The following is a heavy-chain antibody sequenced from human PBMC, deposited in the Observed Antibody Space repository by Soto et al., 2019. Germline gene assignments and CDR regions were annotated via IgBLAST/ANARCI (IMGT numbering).Heavy chain of an antibody. Sequence: PGGSLRLSCAASGFTFSRYGMNWLRQAPGKGLEWVASISSSTSYVHYADSVKGRFSTSRDNAKNILYLEMYGLRTEDTAVYYCARDPSEGRVGNWFESWGQGTLVTVSS. D-gene: IGHD2-2*01. CDR1: GFTFSRYG. CDR2: ISSSTSYV. CDR3: ARDPSEGRVGNWFES. V-gene: IGHV3-21*06. J-gene: IGHJ5*01.